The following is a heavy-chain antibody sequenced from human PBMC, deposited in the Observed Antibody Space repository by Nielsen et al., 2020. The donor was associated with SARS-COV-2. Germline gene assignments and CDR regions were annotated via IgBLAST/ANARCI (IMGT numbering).Heavy chain of an antibody. CDR1: GFTFGSYA. J-gene: IGHJ5*02. D-gene: IGHD4-17*01. CDR3: AKDRDGDYVRWFDP. V-gene: IGHV3-23*01. Sequence: GESLKISCAASGFTFGSYALNWVRQAPGKGLEWVSGISDSGIYTYYADSVKGRFTISRDNSKNTLYLQMNSLRAEDTAVYYCAKDRDGDYVRWFDPWGQGTLVTVSS. CDR2: ISDSGIYT.